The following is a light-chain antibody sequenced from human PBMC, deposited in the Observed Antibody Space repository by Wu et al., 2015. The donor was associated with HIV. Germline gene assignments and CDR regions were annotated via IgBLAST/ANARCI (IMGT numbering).Light chain of an antibody. CDR2: DAS. V-gene: IGKV3-15*01. CDR3: QQYYDWPPVT. CDR1: QSISSK. Sequence: EIVMTQSPATLSVSPGERATLSCRASQSISSKFAWYQQKPGQAPRLLIYDASTRATGIPARFSGSGSGTEFTLTINNMQSEDFAVYFCQQYYDWPPVTFGGGTKGGDQT. J-gene: IGKJ4*01.